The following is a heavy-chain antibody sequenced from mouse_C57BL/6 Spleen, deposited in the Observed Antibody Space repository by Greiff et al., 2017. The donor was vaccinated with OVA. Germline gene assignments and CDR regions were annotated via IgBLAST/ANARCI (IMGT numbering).Heavy chain of an antibody. CDR3: ARSFITTPYFDY. V-gene: IGHV1-22*01. CDR2: INPNNGGT. D-gene: IGHD1-1*01. Sequence: VHVKQSGPELVKPGASVKMSCKASGYTFTDYNMHWVKQSHGKSLEWIGYINPNNGGTSYNQKFKGKATLTVNKSSSTAYMELRSLTSEDSAVYYCARSFITTPYFDYWGQGTTLTVSS. CDR1: GYTFTDYN. J-gene: IGHJ2*01.